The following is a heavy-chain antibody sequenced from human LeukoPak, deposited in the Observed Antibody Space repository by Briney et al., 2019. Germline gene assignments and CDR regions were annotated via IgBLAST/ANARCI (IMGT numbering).Heavy chain of an antibody. Sequence: FXXYXXXGXGQARGRGLEGVSVISGGEARTYYADSVNGLFPISRDNSKNTLYLQMNSLRAEDTAVYYCAKNRDRDSRTADYWGQGTLVIVSS. CDR3: AKNRDRDSRTADY. CDR1: FXXYX. V-gene: IGHV3-23*01. J-gene: IGHJ4*02. CDR2: ISGGEART.